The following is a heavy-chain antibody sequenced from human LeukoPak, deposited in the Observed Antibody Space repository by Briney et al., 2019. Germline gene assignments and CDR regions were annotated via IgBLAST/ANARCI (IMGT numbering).Heavy chain of an antibody. Sequence: ASVKVSCKASGGTFSSYAISWVRQAPGQGLEWMGRIIPIFGTANYAQKFQGRVTITTDESTSTAYMELSSLRSEDTAVYYCARGRRGVVPAAKNYYYYYMDVWGEGTTVTVSS. CDR2: IIPIFGTA. D-gene: IGHD2-2*01. CDR3: ARGRRGVVPAAKNYYYYYMDV. CDR1: GGTFSSYA. V-gene: IGHV1-69*05. J-gene: IGHJ6*03.